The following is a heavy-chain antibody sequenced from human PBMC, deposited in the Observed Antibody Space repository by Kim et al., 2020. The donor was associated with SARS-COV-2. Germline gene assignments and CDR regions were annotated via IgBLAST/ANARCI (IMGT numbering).Heavy chain of an antibody. D-gene: IGHD5-12*01. V-gene: IGHV4-39*01. Sequence: SETLSLTCTVSGGSISSSSYYWGWIRQPPGKGLEWIGSIYYSGSTYYNPSLKSRVTISVDTSKNQFSLKLSSVTAADTAVYYCALATTPGWDAFDIWGQGTMVTVSS. J-gene: IGHJ3*02. CDR2: IYYSGST. CDR3: ALATTPGWDAFDI. CDR1: GGSISSSSYY.